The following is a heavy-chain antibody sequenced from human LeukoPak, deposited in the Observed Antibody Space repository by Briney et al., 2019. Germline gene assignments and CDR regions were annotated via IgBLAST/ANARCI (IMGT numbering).Heavy chain of an antibody. V-gene: IGHV3-20*04. J-gene: IGHJ4*02. CDR1: GFTFDDYG. D-gene: IGHD3-3*01. Sequence: GGSLRLSCAASGFTFDDYGMSWVRQAPGKGLEWVSGINWNGGSTGYADSVKGRFTISRDNAKNSLYLQMNSLRAEDTAVYYCATPPDYYFDYWGQGTLVTVSS. CDR3: ATPPDYYFDY. CDR2: INWNGGST.